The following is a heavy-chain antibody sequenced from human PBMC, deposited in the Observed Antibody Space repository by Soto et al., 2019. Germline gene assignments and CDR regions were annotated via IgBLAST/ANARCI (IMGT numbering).Heavy chain of an antibody. J-gene: IGHJ3*01. V-gene: IGHV2-5*02. CDR2: IYWDDDT. D-gene: IGHD3-16*01. CDR1: GFSFSADGVG. Sequence: QITLKESGPPLVKPTQTLTLTCIFSGFSFSADGVGVGWIRQPPGKALEWLALIYWDDDTRYRPSLKSRLTITKDSPKHQVLLTMTNMDPLDTATYYCAHAFGGTSWPNDAFDVWGQGTVVTVSS. CDR3: AHAFGGTSWPNDAFDV.